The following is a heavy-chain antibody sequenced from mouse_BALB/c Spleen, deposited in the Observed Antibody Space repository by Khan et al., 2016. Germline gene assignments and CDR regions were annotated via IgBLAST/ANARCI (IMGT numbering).Heavy chain of an antibody. CDR2: INTYTGEP. Sequence: QIQLVQSGPELKKPGETVKISCKASGYTFTNYGMNWVKQAPGKGLKWMGWINTYTGEPTYADDFKGRFAFSLETSASTAYLQINNLKNEDTATYFCASGGNYEDYFDDWGQGTTLTVSA. D-gene: IGHD2-1*01. CDR1: GYTFTNYG. J-gene: IGHJ2*01. V-gene: IGHV9-3-1*01. CDR3: ASGGNYEDYFDD.